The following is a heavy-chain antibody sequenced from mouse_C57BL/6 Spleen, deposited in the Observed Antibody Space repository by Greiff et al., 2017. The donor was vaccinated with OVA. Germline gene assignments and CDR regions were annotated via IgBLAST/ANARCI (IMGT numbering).Heavy chain of an antibody. CDR3: ASLTSTLVTRGFAY. CDR2: IDPETGGT. J-gene: IGHJ3*01. D-gene: IGHD2-2*01. Sequence: QVQLQQSGAELVRPGASVTLSCKASGYTFTDYEMHWVKQTPVHGLEWIGAIDPETGGTAYNQKFKGKAILTADKSSSTAYMERRSLTSEDSAVYYCASLTSTLVTRGFAYWGQGTLVTVSA. V-gene: IGHV1-15*01. CDR1: GYTFTDYE.